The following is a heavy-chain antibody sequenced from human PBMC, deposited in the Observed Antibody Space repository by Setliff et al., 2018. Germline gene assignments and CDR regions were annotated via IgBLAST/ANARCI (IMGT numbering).Heavy chain of an antibody. V-gene: IGHV4-39*01. CDR2: IYHGGDT. D-gene: IGHD6-6*01. CDR1: GGSINSGVYY. Sequence: SETLSLTCTVSGGSINSGVYYWGWIRQPPGKGLEWIGRIYHGGDTYYNASLKSRLTISVDTPKNQFSLKLISMSAADTAVYYCARGRNIAARLLDSWGQGTLVTVAS. J-gene: IGHJ4*02. CDR3: ARGRNIAARLLDS.